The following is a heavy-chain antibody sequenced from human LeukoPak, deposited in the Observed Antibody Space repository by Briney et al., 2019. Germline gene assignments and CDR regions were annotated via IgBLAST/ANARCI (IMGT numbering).Heavy chain of an antibody. V-gene: IGHV4-59*01. CDR1: GGSLSSYY. J-gene: IGHJ4*02. D-gene: IGHD7-27*01. CDR2: IYYSGST. Sequence: PSETLSLTCTVSGGSLSSYYWSWIRQPPGKGLEWIGYIYYSGSTNYNPSLKSRVTISVDTSKNQFSLKLSSVTAADTAVYYCASSCANWGCGGENYFDYWGQGTLVTVSS. CDR3: ASSCANWGCGGENYFDY.